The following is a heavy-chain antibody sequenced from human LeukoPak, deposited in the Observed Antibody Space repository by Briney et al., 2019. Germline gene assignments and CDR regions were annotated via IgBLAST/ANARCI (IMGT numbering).Heavy chain of an antibody. CDR1: GFTFSSYG. V-gene: IGHV3-23*01. D-gene: IGHD3-10*01. CDR2: ISGSGGST. Sequence: HAGGTLRLSCAASGFTFSSYGMSWVRQAPGKGLEWVSAISGSGGSTYYADSVKGRFTISRDNSKNTLYLQMNSLRAEDTAVYYCAKGQNYYGSGSYQDYWGQGTLVTVSS. J-gene: IGHJ4*02. CDR3: AKGQNYYGSGSYQDY.